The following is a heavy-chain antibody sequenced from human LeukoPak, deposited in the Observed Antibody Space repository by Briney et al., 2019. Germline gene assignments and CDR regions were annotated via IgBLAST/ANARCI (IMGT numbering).Heavy chain of an antibody. CDR2: INIGGTNT. CDR3: ATDGAGFDT. CDR1: GFTFNDYY. J-gene: IGHJ5*02. Sequence: AGGSLRLSCAASGFTFNDYYMSWIRQALGKGLEWLSYINIGGTNTHYADSVKGRFTISRDNAKKSLYLEMNNLRAEDTAVYYCATDGAGFDTWGQGVLVTVSS. V-gene: IGHV3-11*01.